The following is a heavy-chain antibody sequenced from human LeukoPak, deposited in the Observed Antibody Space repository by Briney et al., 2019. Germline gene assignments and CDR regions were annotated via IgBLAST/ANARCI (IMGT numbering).Heavy chain of an antibody. CDR2: IYHSGST. CDR3: ARGRVYYFDY. J-gene: IGHJ4*02. Sequence: SETLSLTCAVSGGSISSGGYSWSWIRQPPGKGLEWIGYIYHSGSTYYNPSLKSRVTISVDRSKNQFSLKLSSVTAADTAVYYCARGRVYYFDYWGQGTLVTVSS. V-gene: IGHV4-30-2*01. CDR1: GGSISSGGYS.